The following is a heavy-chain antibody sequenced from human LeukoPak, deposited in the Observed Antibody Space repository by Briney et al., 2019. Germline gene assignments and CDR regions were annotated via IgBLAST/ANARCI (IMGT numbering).Heavy chain of an antibody. Sequence: GGSLRLSCAASGFPFNAYWMTWVRQAPGKGLEWVAVISYDGSNKYYADSVKGRFTISRDNSKNTLSLQMSSLRTEDTAVYYCVKDRWVDYWGQGTLVTVSS. D-gene: IGHD4-23*01. J-gene: IGHJ4*02. V-gene: IGHV3-30*14. CDR1: GFPFNAYW. CDR2: ISYDGSNK. CDR3: VKDRWVDY.